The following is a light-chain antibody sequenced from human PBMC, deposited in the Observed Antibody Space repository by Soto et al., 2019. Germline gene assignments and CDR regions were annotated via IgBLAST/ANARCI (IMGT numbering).Light chain of an antibody. CDR2: DAS. V-gene: IGKV3-11*01. CDR3: QQRSNWPEYT. Sequence: EIVLTQSPATLSLSPGERATLSCRASQSVSSYLAWYQQKPGQAPRLLIYDASNRATGIPARLSGSGAGTDFSLTISSLEPEVFAVYYCQQRSNWPEYTFGQGTKLEIK. CDR1: QSVSSY. J-gene: IGKJ2*01.